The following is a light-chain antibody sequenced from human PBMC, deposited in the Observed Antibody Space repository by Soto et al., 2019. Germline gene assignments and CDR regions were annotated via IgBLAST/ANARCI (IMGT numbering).Light chain of an antibody. CDR1: QRISYW. V-gene: IGKV1-5*01. J-gene: IGKJ1*01. CDR2: DVS. Sequence: IQMTRWPSSVRTCVVYGESVARGGSQRISYWLAWYQQKPGKAPKFLIYDVSTLESGVPSRFSGSRSGTEFTLTLRSLQPDDFATYFCQQYDSYPWTFGQGTKVDI. CDR3: QQYDSYPWT.